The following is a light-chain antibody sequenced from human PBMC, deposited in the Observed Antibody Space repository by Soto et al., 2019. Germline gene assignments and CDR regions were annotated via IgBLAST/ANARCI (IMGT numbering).Light chain of an antibody. CDR3: QQYGSSPNT. V-gene: IGKV3-20*01. CDR1: QSVSSSY. J-gene: IGKJ2*01. CDR2: GAS. Sequence: EIVLTQSPGTLSLSPGERATHSCRASQSVSSSYLAWYQHKPGQAPRLLIYGASSRATGIPDRFSGSGSGTDFTLTISRLEPEDFAVYYCQQYGSSPNTFGQGIKLEIQ.